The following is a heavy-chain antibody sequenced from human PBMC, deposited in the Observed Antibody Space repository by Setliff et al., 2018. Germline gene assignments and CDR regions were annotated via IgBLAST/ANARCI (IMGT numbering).Heavy chain of an antibody. Sequence: SETLSLTCTASGGSISSYYWSWIRQPAGKGLEWIGRIYTSGSTNYNPSLKSRVTMSVDTSKNQFSLKLSSVTAADTAVYYCARDGGAAMDEFYYYYMDVWGKGTTVTVSS. CDR1: GGSISSYY. CDR3: ARDGGAAMDEFYYYYMDV. V-gene: IGHV4-4*07. CDR2: IYTSGST. J-gene: IGHJ6*03. D-gene: IGHD5-18*01.